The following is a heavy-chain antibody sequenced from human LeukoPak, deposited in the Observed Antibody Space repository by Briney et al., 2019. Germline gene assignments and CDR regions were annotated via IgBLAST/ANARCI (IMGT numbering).Heavy chain of an antibody. CDR2: IYYSGST. J-gene: IGHJ3*02. CDR1: GGSFSGYY. D-gene: IGHD2-2*01. V-gene: IGHV4-59*08. Sequence: PSETLSLTCAVYGGSFSGYYWSWIRQPPGKGLEWIGYIYYSGSTNYNPSLKSRVTISVDTSKNQFSLKLSSVTAADTAVYYCASRAGNYCSSTSCYEHDAFDIWGQGTMVTVSS. CDR3: ASRAGNYCSSTSCYEHDAFDI.